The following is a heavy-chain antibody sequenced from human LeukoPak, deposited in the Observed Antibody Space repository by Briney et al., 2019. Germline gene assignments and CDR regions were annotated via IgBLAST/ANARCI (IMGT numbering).Heavy chain of an antibody. J-gene: IGHJ1*01. V-gene: IGHV4-34*01. D-gene: IGHD3-10*01. CDR3: ARRGTVGGSGSMRYFQH. Sequence: PSETLSLTCAVYGGSFSGYYWSWIRQPPGKGLEWIGEINHSGSTNYNPSLKSRVTISVDTSKNQFSLKLSSVTAADTAVYYCARRGTVGGSGSMRYFQHWGQGTLVTVSS. CDR2: INHSGST. CDR1: GGSFSGYY.